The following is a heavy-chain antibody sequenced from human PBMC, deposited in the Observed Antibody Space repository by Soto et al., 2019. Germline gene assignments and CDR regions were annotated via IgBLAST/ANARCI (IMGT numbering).Heavy chain of an antibody. Sequence: ESGGGLVQPGGSLRLSRTASGFTFTDHSMNWVRHAPGKGLEWLSYINDISNAIHYADSVKGRFAMSRDNAKKSVFLQMNSLRVEDTGVYYCARDRPTTFSADLWGQGTVVTVSS. D-gene: IGHD5-12*01. CDR3: ARDRPTTFSADL. J-gene: IGHJ3*01. CDR1: GFTFTDHS. V-gene: IGHV3-48*04. CDR2: INDISNAI.